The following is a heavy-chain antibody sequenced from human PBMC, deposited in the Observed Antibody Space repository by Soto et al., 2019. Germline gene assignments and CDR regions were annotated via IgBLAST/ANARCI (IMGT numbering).Heavy chain of an antibody. CDR3: AHRGEFYGDYEDYWYFDL. CDR1: GFSLTTSGVG. J-gene: IGHJ2*01. D-gene: IGHD4-17*01. V-gene: IGHV2-5*01. CDR2: IYWNDNK. Sequence: QITLKESGPTLVKPTQTLTLTCTFSGFSLTTSGVGVGWIRQPPRRALQWLALIYWNDNKRYSPSLKSRLSITKDTSKTQEVLRMTNMDHLDTATYYCAHRGEFYGDYEDYWYFDLWGRGTLVTVSS.